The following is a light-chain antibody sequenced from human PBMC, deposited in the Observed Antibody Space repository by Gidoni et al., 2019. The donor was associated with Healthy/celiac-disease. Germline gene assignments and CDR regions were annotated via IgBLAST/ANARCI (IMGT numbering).Light chain of an antibody. J-gene: IGKJ2*01. Sequence: IQMTQAPSSLSASVGDRVTSACRASQSISSYLNWYQQKPGKAPKLLIYAASSLQSGVPSRFSGSGSGTDFTLTISRLQPEDFATYYCQQSYSTPRTFGQGTKLEIK. CDR2: AAS. CDR3: QQSYSTPRT. V-gene: IGKV1-39*01. CDR1: QSISSY.